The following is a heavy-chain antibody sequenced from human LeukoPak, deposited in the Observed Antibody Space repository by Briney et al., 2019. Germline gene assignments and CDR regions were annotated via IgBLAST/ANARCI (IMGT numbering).Heavy chain of an antibody. D-gene: IGHD6-19*01. CDR1: GGSNSSSSYY. Sequence: SETLSLTCTVSGGSNSSSSYYWGWIRQPPGKGLEWIGSIYYSGSTYYNPSLKSRVTISVDTSKNQFSLKLSSVTAADTAVYYCAREEITRSIAVAGSRFDYWGQGTLVTVSS. V-gene: IGHV4-39*07. CDR3: AREEITRSIAVAGSRFDY. J-gene: IGHJ4*02. CDR2: IYYSGST.